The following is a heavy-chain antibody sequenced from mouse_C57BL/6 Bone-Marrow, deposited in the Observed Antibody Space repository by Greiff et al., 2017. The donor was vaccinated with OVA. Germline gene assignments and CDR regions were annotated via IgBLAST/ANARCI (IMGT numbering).Heavy chain of an antibody. J-gene: IGHJ2*02. CDR1: GYAFSNYW. CDR2: IYPGDGDI. Sequence: VKLMESGAELVKPGASVKISCKASGYAFSNYWMNWVKQRPGKGLEWIGQIYPGDGDINYNGEFKGKATRTADKSSSTAYMQFSSLASEDSAVYFCARGAYWGQGTSLTVSS. V-gene: IGHV1-80*01. CDR3: ARGAY.